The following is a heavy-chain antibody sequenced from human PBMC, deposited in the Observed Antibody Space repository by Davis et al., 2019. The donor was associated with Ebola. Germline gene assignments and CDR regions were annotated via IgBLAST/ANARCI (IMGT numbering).Heavy chain of an antibody. CDR3: ARRSSKGYSNSFYY. CDR1: GGSFSGYY. D-gene: IGHD4-11*01. Sequence: GSLRLSCAVYGGSFSGYYWSWIRQPPGKGLEWIGEINHSGSTNYNPSLKSRVTISVDTSKNQFSLKLSSVTAADTAVYYCARRSSKGYSNSFYYWGQGTLVTVSS. CDR2: INHSGST. V-gene: IGHV4-34*01. J-gene: IGHJ4*02.